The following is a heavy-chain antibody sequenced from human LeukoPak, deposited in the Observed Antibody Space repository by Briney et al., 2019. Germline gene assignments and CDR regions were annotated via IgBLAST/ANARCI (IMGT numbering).Heavy chain of an antibody. Sequence: GGSLRLSCAASGFTFDDYAMHWVRQAPGKGLEWVSGISYNSDTIAYADSVKGRFTISRDNAKNSLYLQMNSLRAEDTALYYCAKDYCGGDCYSGWYFELWGRGTLVTL. CDR1: GFTFDDYA. CDR2: ISYNSDTI. V-gene: IGHV3-9*01. D-gene: IGHD2-21*02. J-gene: IGHJ2*01. CDR3: AKDYCGGDCYSGWYFEL.